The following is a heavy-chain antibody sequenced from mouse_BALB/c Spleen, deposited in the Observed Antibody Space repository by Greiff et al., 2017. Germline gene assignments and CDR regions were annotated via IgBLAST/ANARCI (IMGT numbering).Heavy chain of an antibody. D-gene: IGHD2-4*01. CDR2: IDPENGNT. CDR1: GFNIKDYY. Sequence: EVQLVESGAELVRPGALVKLSCKASGFNIKDYYMHWVKQRPEQGLEWIGWIDPENGNTIYDPKFQGKASITADTSSNTAYLQLSSLTSEDTAVYYCAFYYDYDAFAYWGQGTLVTVSA. CDR3: AFYYDYDAFAY. V-gene: IGHV14-1*02. J-gene: IGHJ3*01.